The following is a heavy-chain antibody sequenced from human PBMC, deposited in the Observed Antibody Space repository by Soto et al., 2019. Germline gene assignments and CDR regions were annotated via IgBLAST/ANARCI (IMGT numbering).Heavy chain of an antibody. CDR2: ISHDGNVN. CDR3: AKDEYWESQVYYFMDL. D-gene: IGHD2-8*02. V-gene: IGHV3-30*18. CDR1: GFTLSSYA. J-gene: IGHJ6*03. Sequence: QVQLVESGGGVVQPGRSLRLSCEASGFTLSSYAMPWFRQAPGKGREWVAVISHDGNVNYYSESVKGRFTMSRDNSKDTLYLQMDSLRPEDTAVYFWAKDEYWESQVYYFMDLWGKGTPVTVSS.